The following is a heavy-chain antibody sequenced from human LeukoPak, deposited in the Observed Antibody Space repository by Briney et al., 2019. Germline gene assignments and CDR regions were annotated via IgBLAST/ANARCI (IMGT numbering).Heavy chain of an antibody. D-gene: IGHD1-14*01. Sequence: SETLSLTCVVYGGSFSDYYWSWIRQPPGKGLEWIGEINHRGSNNYNPSLKNRVTISVDTSKNQFSLKLSSVTAADTAVYSCARAGGVPGGFDYWGQGTLVTVSS. V-gene: IGHV4-34*01. CDR1: GGSFSDYY. CDR2: INHRGSN. J-gene: IGHJ4*02. CDR3: ARAGGVPGGFDY.